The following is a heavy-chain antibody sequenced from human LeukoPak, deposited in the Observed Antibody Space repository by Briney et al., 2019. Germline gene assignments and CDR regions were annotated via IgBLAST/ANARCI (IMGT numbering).Heavy chain of an antibody. D-gene: IGHD4-23*01. Sequence: QPGRSLRLSCTASGFTFDDYAMHWVRQAPGKGLEWVSGISWNSGSIGYGDSVRGRFTISRDNAKNSVYLQMNSLRAEDTAVYYCARELETTVVTQYYYGMDVWGQGTTVTVSS. J-gene: IGHJ6*02. CDR1: GFTFDDYA. CDR2: ISWNSGSI. V-gene: IGHV3-9*01. CDR3: ARELETTVVTQYYYGMDV.